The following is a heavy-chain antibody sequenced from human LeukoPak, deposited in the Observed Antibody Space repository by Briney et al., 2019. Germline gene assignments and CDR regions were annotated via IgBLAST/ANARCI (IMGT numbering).Heavy chain of an antibody. CDR3: ARDDSGPDY. CDR2: ISGSGGST. D-gene: IGHD6-19*01. CDR1: GFTFSSYA. J-gene: IGHJ4*02. Sequence: PGGSLRLSCAASGFTFSSYAMSWVRQAPGKGLEWVSGISGSGGSTYYADSVKGRFTISRDNAKNSLYLQMNSLRAEDTAVYYCARDDSGPDYWGQGTLVTVSS. V-gene: IGHV3-23*01.